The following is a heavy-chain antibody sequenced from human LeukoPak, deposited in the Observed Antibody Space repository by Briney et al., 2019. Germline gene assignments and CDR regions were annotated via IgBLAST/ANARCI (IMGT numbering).Heavy chain of an antibody. CDR1: GGSISSYY. J-gene: IGHJ4*02. D-gene: IGHD3-16*01. CDR2: IYYSGST. V-gene: IGHV4-59*08. Sequence: SETLSLTCTVSGGSISSYYWSWIRQPPGKGLEWIAYIYYSGSTNYNPSLKSRVTISVDTSKNQFSLKLSSVTAADTAVYYCARTSEADGWGTGRYYFDYWGQGTLVTVSS. CDR3: ARTSEADGWGTGRYYFDY.